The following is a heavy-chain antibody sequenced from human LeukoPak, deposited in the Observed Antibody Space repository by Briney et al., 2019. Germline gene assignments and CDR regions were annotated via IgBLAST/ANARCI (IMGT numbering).Heavy chain of an antibody. V-gene: IGHV3-7*01. CDR3: TRGGATSSWYCFF. CDR1: GFTFSSHW. Sequence: GGSLRLSCAASGFTFSSHWMTWVRQAPGKGPEWVASINKDGSEQYYVGSVKGRFTISRDNAKNSLSLQVSSLRAEDTAVYYCTRGGATSSWYCFFWGQGTLVTVYS. D-gene: IGHD6-13*01. J-gene: IGHJ4*02. CDR2: INKDGSEQ.